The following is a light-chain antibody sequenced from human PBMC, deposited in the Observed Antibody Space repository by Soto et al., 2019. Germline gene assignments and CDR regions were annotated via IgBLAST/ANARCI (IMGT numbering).Light chain of an antibody. J-gene: IGLJ1*01. CDR2: EGS. CDR1: SSDVGSYNL. V-gene: IGLV2-23*01. CDR3: CSYAGSITSPYV. Sequence: QSARTQPAAVSGSPGQSITISCTGTSSDVGSYNLVSWYQQHPGKAPKLMIYEGSKRPSGVSNRFSGSKSGNTASLTISGLQAEDEADYYCCSYAGSITSPYVFGTGTKVTVL.